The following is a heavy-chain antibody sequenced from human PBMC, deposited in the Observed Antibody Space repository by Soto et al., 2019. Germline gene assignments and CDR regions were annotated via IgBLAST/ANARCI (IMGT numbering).Heavy chain of an antibody. Sequence: EVQLVESGGGLVQPGGSLRLSCAVSGFTFSSDWMHWVRQAPGKGLVWVSRINSDGSSTSYADSVKGRFTISRDNAKNTLYLRMNSLRAEDTAVYYCASTVVTGYWGQGTLVTVSS. J-gene: IGHJ4*02. CDR3: ASTVVTGY. V-gene: IGHV3-74*01. CDR1: GFTFSSDW. D-gene: IGHD2-15*01. CDR2: INSDGSST.